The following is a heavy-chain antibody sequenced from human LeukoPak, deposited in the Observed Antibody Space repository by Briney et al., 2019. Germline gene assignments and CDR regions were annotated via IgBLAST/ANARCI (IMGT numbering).Heavy chain of an antibody. V-gene: IGHV1-46*01. D-gene: IGHD4-17*01. CDR1: GYTFTSYD. Sequence: ASVKVSCKASGYTFTSYDMHWVRQAPGQGLEWMGIINPSVGSTSYAQKFQGRVTITRDTSTSTVYMELSSLRSEDTAVYYCAREGYDYGDYRYFDYWGQGTLVTLSS. CDR3: AREGYDYGDYRYFDY. J-gene: IGHJ4*02. CDR2: INPSVGST.